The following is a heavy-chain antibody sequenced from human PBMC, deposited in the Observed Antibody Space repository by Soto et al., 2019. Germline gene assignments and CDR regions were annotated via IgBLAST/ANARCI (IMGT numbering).Heavy chain of an antibody. D-gene: IGHD4-17*01. V-gene: IGHV4-31*03. J-gene: IGHJ4*02. CDR1: GGSISSGGYY. CDR2: IYYSGST. CDR3: VGDYVRYYFDY. Sequence: PSETLSLTCTVSGGSISSGGYYLSWIRQHPGKGLEWIGYIYYSGSTYYNPSLKSRVTISVDTSKNQFSLKLSSVTAADTAVYYCVGDYVRYYFDYWGQGTLVTVSS.